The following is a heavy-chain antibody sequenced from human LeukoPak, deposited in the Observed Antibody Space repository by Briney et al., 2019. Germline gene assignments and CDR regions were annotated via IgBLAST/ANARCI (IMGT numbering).Heavy chain of an antibody. V-gene: IGHV4-59*11. D-gene: IGHD6-13*01. CDR3: ARDLRSAAAGTNWFDP. CDR2: IYYSGST. J-gene: IGHJ5*02. Sequence: PSETLSLTCTVSGGSIGSHYWSWIRQPPGKGLEWIGYIYYSGSTNYNPSLKSRVTISVDTSKNQFSLKLSSVTAADTAVYYCARDLRSAAAGTNWFDPWGQGTLVTVSS. CDR1: GGSIGSHY.